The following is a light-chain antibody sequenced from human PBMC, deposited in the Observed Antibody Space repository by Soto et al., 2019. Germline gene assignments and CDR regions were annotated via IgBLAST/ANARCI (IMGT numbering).Light chain of an antibody. CDR1: QSVSSN. V-gene: IGKV3-15*01. CDR3: QQYNNWPPYT. J-gene: IGKJ2*01. CDR2: GAS. Sequence: EIVMTQSPATVSVSPGERVTLSCRASQSVSSNLAWYQQKPGQAPRLLIYGASTRATGIPARFSGSGSGTEFTLTISSLQSEDFAVYYCQQYNNWPPYTFGQGTKLEIK.